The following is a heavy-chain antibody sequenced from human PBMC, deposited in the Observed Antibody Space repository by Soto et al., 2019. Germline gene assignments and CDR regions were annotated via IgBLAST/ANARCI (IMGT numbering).Heavy chain of an antibody. J-gene: IGHJ4*02. CDR2: ISTISSYI. Sequence: EVQLVESGGGLVKPGGSLRLSCAASGFTFSNYNMNWVRQAPGKGLEWVSSISTISSYIYYADSVKGRFTISRDNAKNSLYLQMNSPRAEDTAVYYCARDRGSGYFDYWGQGTLVTVSS. V-gene: IGHV3-21*01. CDR1: GFTFSNYN. CDR3: ARDRGSGYFDY. D-gene: IGHD6-19*01.